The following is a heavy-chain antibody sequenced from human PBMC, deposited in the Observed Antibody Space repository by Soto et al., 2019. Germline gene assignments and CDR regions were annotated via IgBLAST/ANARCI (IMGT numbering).Heavy chain of an antibody. CDR2: INAGNGNT. D-gene: IGHD3-3*01. V-gene: IGHV1-3*01. CDR3: ARTQYYDFLSGIYYYYGMDV. Sequence: QVQLVQSGAEVNKPGASVKVSCKASGYTFTSYAMHWVRQAPGQRLAWMGWINAGNGNTKYSQKFQGRVTLTRDTPASTAYMELSSLRAEDTAVYYCARTQYYDFLSGIYYYYGMDVWGQGTTVTVSS. J-gene: IGHJ6*02. CDR1: GYTFTSYA.